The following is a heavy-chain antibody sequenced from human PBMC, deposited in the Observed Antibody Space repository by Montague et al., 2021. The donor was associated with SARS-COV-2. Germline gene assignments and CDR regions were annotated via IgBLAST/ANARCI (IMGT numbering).Heavy chain of an antibody. J-gene: IGHJ3*02. Sequence: SETLSLTCTVSGFSIGSGDYWGWIRQPPGKGLVWISSIYYSGTTXXNPSLQSRLTMLIDTSTNQFSLRLTSVTAADTAVFFCVREKAGGLRNVFDIWGQGTTVTVSS. V-gene: IGHV4-38-2*02. CDR3: VREKAGGLRNVFDI. CDR2: IYYSGTT. CDR1: GFSIGSGDY.